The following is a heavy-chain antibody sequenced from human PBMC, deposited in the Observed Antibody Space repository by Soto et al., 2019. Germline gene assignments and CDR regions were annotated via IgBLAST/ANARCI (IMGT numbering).Heavy chain of an antibody. CDR2: IITMFGTA. D-gene: IGHD1-26*01. V-gene: IGHV1-69*13. CDR3: ARSVGVTTLSYLDY. Sequence: SVKVFCKASGGTFRKYGISWVRQAPGQGLEWLGGIITMFGTATSTQNFQGRLTITADESTSTAYMELSSLTSEDTAVYFCARSVGVTTLSYLDYWGQGTQVTVSS. CDR1: GGTFRKYG. J-gene: IGHJ4*02.